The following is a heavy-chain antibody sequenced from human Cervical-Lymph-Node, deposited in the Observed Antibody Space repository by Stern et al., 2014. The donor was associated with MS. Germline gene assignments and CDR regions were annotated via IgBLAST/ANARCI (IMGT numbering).Heavy chain of an antibody. D-gene: IGHD2-2*01. V-gene: IGHV1-8*01. J-gene: IGHJ5*02. CDR2: MNPNSGNK. CDR1: GYTFNSHD. Sequence: VQLVESGAEVEKPGASVKVSCKTSGYTFNSHDINWIRQAPGPGLEWIGWMNPNSGNKGFAEKFQGRVTLTRDTSINTAYMELSSLSSDDTAVYYCARGASSRWDNWFDPWGQGTLVTVSS. CDR3: ARGASSRWDNWFDP.